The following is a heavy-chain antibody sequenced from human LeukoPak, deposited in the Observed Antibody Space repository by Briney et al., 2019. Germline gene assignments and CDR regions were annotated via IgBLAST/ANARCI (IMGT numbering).Heavy chain of an antibody. V-gene: IGHV3-23*01. J-gene: IGHJ4*02. CDR1: GFTFSSYW. D-gene: IGHD2-2*01. CDR3: AKGSSSSRPYYFDY. Sequence: GGSLRLSCAASGFTFSSYWMNWARQAPGEGLEWVSAITDSGGNTYHADSVKGRFTISRDNSKNTLYLQMNSLRAEDTAVYYCAKGSSSSRPYYFDYWGQGTLVTVSS. CDR2: ITDSGGNT.